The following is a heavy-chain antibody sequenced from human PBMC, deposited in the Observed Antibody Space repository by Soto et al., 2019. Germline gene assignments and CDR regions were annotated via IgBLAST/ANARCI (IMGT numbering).Heavy chain of an antibody. CDR3: ARDPGSVGLRYCGGDCDDY. Sequence: GGSLRLSCAASGFTFSSYWMHWVRQAPGKGLVWVSRINSDGSSTSYADSVKGRFTISRDNAKNTLYLQMNSLRAEDTAVYYCARDPGSVGLRYCGGDCDDYWGQGTLVTVSS. CDR1: GFTFSSYW. CDR2: INSDGSST. J-gene: IGHJ4*02. D-gene: IGHD2-21*02. V-gene: IGHV3-74*01.